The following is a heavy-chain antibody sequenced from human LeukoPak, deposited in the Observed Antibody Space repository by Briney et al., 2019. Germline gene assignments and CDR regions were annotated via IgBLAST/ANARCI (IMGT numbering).Heavy chain of an antibody. V-gene: IGHV3-23*01. Sequence: GGSLRLSCAASGFTFSSYAMSWVRQAPGKGLEWVSAISGSGGSTYYADSVKGRFTISRDNSKNTLYLQMNSLRAEDTAVYYCAKSRPRGYYDSSGYFGYWGQGTLVTVSS. D-gene: IGHD3-22*01. J-gene: IGHJ4*02. CDR3: AKSRPRGYYDSSGYFGY. CDR1: GFTFSSYA. CDR2: ISGSGGST.